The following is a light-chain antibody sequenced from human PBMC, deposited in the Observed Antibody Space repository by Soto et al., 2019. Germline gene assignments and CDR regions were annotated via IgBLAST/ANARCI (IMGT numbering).Light chain of an antibody. J-gene: IGKJ1*01. Sequence: DIQMTQSPSTVSASVGDRVTITCRASESISRWLAWYQQEPGKAPKLLIYDASDLESGVPSRFSGSGSGTEFILTISSLQPEDFATYYCHQYNTWTFGQGTKVEIK. CDR3: HQYNTWT. CDR2: DAS. CDR1: ESISRW. V-gene: IGKV1-5*01.